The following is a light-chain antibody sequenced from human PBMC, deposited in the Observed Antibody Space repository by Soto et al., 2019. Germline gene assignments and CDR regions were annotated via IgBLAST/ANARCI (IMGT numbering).Light chain of an antibody. CDR1: SSDIGGYNS. J-gene: IGLJ1*01. CDR3: SSYTTSTTCL. CDR2: AVS. V-gene: IGLV2-14*01. Sequence: QSALAQPASVSGSPGQSITISCTGTSSDIGGYNSVSWYQQHPGKAPKLVIYAVSNRPSGVSSRFSGSKSGNTASLTMSGLQAEDGATYYCSSYTTSTTCLFGTGTKVTVL.